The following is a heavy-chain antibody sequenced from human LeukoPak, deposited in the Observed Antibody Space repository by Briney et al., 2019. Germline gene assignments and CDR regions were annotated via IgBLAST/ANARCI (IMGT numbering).Heavy chain of an antibody. Sequence: ASVKVSCKASGYTFTGYYMHWVRQAPGQGLEWMGWINPNSGGTNYAQKFQGRVTMTRDTSISTAYMELSRLRSDDTAVYYCARGVEQWLYPPPDWFDLWGQGTLVTVSS. D-gene: IGHD6-19*01. CDR2: INPNSGGT. V-gene: IGHV1-2*02. J-gene: IGHJ5*02. CDR1: GYTFTGYY. CDR3: ARGVEQWLYPPPDWFDL.